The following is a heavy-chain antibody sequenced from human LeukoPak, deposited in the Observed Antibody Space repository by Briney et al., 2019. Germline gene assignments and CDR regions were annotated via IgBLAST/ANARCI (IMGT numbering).Heavy chain of an antibody. CDR2: IYPDDSDI. Sequence: GESLKISCQGSGYSFSTYWIGWVRQMPGKGLEWMGVIYPDDSDIRYGPSFQGLVTISGDKSKNTAYLQWTSLKASDTAVYYCARASKGDIIFDFWGQGTLVTVYS. V-gene: IGHV5-51*01. CDR3: ARASKGDIIFDF. D-gene: IGHD2-21*02. CDR1: GYSFSTYW. J-gene: IGHJ4*02.